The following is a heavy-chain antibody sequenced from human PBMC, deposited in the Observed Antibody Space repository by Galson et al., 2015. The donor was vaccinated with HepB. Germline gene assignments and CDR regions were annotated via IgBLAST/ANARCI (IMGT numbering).Heavy chain of an antibody. Sequence: SETLSLTCTVSGDSISSSYWSWIRQSPGKGLEWIGYIYYSGNTNYNPSLKSRVTIAVDTSKKQFSLKLTSVTAADTAVYYCAREGGVAALGYFDVWGRGTLVTDSS. CDR2: IYYSGNT. J-gene: IGHJ2*01. V-gene: IGHV4-59*01. CDR1: GDSISSSY. D-gene: IGHD3-16*01. CDR3: AREGGVAALGYFDV.